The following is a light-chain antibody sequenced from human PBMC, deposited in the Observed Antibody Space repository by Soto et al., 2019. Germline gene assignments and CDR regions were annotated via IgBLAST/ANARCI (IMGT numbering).Light chain of an antibody. CDR1: QSVSSN. CDR2: GAS. CDR3: QQYNNWPPYT. Sequence: EIVMTQSPATLSVSPGERATLSCRASQSVSSNLAWYQQKPGQAPRLLIYGASTRATGIRARFSGSGSGTEFTLTISSLQSEDFEVYYCQQYNNWPPYTFGQGTKLEI. J-gene: IGKJ2*01. V-gene: IGKV3-15*01.